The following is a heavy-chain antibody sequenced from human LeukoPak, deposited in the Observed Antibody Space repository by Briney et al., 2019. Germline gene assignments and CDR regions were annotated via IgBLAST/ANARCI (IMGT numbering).Heavy chain of an antibody. Sequence: TGGSLRLSCAHSGFTFSSDAMSWGPEAPGKGLEWVSDISGSGGSTYYADSVKGRFTISRDNSKNTLYLQMNSLRAEDTAVYYCAKDGWYAEYFQHWGQGTLVTVSS. CDR3: AKDGWYAEYFQH. V-gene: IGHV3-23*01. CDR1: GFTFSSDA. D-gene: IGHD6-19*01. J-gene: IGHJ1*01. CDR2: ISGSGGST.